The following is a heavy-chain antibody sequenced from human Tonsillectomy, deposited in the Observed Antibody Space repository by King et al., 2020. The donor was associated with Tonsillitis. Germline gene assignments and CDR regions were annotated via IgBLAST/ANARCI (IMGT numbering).Heavy chain of an antibody. V-gene: IGHV3-23*04. CDR1: GFSFSSYV. Sequence: VQLVESGGGWVQPGGSLRLSCAASGFSFSSYVMNWVRQAPGKGLEWVSSISDSGGSASYGDSVKGRLTISRDNSKNTLYLQMNSLRAEETAIYYFAKGFGYCTSTSCYTSFDCWGQGTLVTVSS. J-gene: IGHJ4*02. CDR2: ISDSGGSA. CDR3: AKGFGYCTSTSCYTSFDC. D-gene: IGHD2-2*02.